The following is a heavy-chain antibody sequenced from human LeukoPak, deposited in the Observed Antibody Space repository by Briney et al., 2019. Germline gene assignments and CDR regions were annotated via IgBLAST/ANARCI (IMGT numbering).Heavy chain of an antibody. Sequence: GGSLRLSCAASGFTVSSNYMSWVRQAPGKGLEWVSVIYSGGSTYYADSVKGRFTISRDNSKNTLYLQMNSLRAEDTAVYYCASEFYYYDSSGRIDYWGQGTLVTVSS. CDR2: IYSGGST. V-gene: IGHV3-66*02. CDR3: ASEFYYYDSSGRIDY. D-gene: IGHD3-22*01. J-gene: IGHJ4*02. CDR1: GFTVSSNY.